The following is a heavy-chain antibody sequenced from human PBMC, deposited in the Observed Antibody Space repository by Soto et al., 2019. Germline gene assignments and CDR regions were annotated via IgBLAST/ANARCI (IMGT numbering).Heavy chain of an antibody. D-gene: IGHD2-2*01. J-gene: IGHJ5*02. V-gene: IGHV4-30-4*01. CDR3: ARRYCSSTSCLNWFDP. CDR1: GGSISSGDYY. Sequence: QVQLQESGPGLVKPSQTLSLTCTVSGGSISSGDYYWSWIRQPPGKGLEWIGYIYYSGSTYYNPSLKSRLTISVDTSKNQFSLKLSSLTAADTAVYYCARRYCSSTSCLNWFDPWGQGTLVTVSS. CDR2: IYYSGST.